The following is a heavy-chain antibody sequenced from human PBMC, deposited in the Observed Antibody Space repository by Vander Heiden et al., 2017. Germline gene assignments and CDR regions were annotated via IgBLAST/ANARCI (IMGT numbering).Heavy chain of an antibody. CDR3: ARAGSGSYHGPFDY. D-gene: IGHD1-26*01. CDR2: ISYDGSNK. Sequence: QVQLVESGGGVVQPGRSLRLSCAASGFTFGSYAMHWVRQAPGKGLEWVAVISYDGSNKYYADSVKGRFTISRDNSKNTLYLQMNSLRAEDTAVYYCARAGSGSYHGPFDYWGQGTLVTVSS. CDR1: GFTFGSYA. V-gene: IGHV3-30*04. J-gene: IGHJ4*02.